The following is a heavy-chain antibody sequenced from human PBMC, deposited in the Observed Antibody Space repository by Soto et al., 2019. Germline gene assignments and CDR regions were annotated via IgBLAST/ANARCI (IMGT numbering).Heavy chain of an antibody. Sequence: LRLSCASAGFMFSSYGMSWVRQAPGKGLQWVATIHPSGGSTHYAESVRGRFTISRDNSRDTLYLQMNSLRAEDTAVYYCAKDPSTGPPDCWGQGALVTVSS. CDR3: AKDPSTGPPDC. D-gene: IGHD3-9*01. CDR1: GFMFSSYG. CDR2: IHPSGGST. V-gene: IGHV3-23*01. J-gene: IGHJ4*02.